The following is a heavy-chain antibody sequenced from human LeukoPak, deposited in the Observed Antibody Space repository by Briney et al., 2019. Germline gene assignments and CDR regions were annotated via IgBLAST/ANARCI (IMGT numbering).Heavy chain of an antibody. CDR3: AREFGSSSWYFDY. CDR2: INHSGST. D-gene: IGHD6-13*01. V-gene: IGHV4-34*01. J-gene: IGHJ4*02. CDR1: GGSFSGYY. Sequence: SETLSLTCAVYGGSFSGYYWSWIRQSPGKGLDWIGEINHSGSTNYNPSLKSRVTISVDTSKNQFSLKLSSVTAADTAVYYCAREFGSSSWYFDYWGQGTLVTVSS.